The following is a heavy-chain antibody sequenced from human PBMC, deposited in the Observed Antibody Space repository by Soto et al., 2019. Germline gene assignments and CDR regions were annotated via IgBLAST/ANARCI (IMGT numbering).Heavy chain of an antibody. V-gene: IGHV3-11*05. CDR2: ISPSGSLT. Sequence: QVQLVESGGALVKPGGFLRLSCTASEFTFSDYYMSWIRQAPGEGLEWISYISPSGSLTNYADSMKGRFTISRDNAKNSLYLQMNSLRAEDTAVYYCARGRTEAVWYLDLWGRGTLVTVSS. CDR3: ARGRTEAVWYLDL. J-gene: IGHJ2*01. CDR1: EFTFSDYY. D-gene: IGHD6-19*01.